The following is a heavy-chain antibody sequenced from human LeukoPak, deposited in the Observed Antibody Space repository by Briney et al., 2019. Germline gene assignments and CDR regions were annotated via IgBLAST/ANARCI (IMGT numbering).Heavy chain of an antibody. CDR2: IYHPGST. V-gene: IGHV4-59*01. CDR1: GASINSYY. J-gene: IGHJ4*02. D-gene: IGHD3-22*01. CDR3: ARGGYYYDSRNYPSFGGLNFAY. Sequence: SETLSLTCSVSGASINSYYWSWIRQPPGRGLEWIGYIYHPGSTNYNSSFRSRVTISVDTSKNQVSLRLSSVTAGDTAVYYCARGGYYYDSRNYPSFGGLNFAYWGQGSLVTVSS.